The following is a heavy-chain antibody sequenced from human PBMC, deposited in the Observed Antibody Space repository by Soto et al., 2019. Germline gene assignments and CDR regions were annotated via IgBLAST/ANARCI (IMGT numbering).Heavy chain of an antibody. J-gene: IGHJ6*03. CDR1: GFTFSGSA. Sequence: GGSLRLSCAASGFTFSGSAMHWVRQASGKGLEWVGRIRSKANSYATAYAASVKGRFTISRDDSKNTAYLQMNSLKTEDTAVYYCTRHKEFGRDFWSGSSFADYYYYYMDVWGKGTTVTVSS. D-gene: IGHD3-3*01. V-gene: IGHV3-73*01. CDR2: IRSKANSYAT. CDR3: TRHKEFGRDFWSGSSFADYYYYYMDV.